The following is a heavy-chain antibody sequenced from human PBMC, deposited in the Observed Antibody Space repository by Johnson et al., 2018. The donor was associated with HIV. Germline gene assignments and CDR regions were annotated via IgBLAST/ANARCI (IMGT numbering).Heavy chain of an antibody. Sequence: VQLVESGGALVQPGGSLRLSCEVSGFTVSSNYMSWVRQAPGKGLEWVSVIYSGGSTDYADAVKGRFTISRDNSKNTLYLQMNSLRAEDTAVYYCARDHSRDEAFDIWGQGTMVTVSS. CDR3: ARDHSRDEAFDI. D-gene: IGHD5-24*01. CDR1: GFTVSSNY. CDR2: IYSGGST. J-gene: IGHJ3*02. V-gene: IGHV3-66*01.